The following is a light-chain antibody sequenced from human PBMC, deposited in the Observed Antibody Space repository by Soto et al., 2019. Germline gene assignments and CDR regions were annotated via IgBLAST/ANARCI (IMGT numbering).Light chain of an antibody. J-gene: IGLJ7*01. Sequence: QAASVSGSPGQSITISCTGTSSDVGSYNLVSWYQQHPGKAPKLMIYEGSKRPSGVSNRFSGSKSGNTASLTISGLQPEDEADYYCCSYAGSSTHAVFGGGTQLTVL. CDR1: SSDVGSYNL. CDR2: EGS. CDR3: CSYAGSSTHAV. V-gene: IGLV2-23*01.